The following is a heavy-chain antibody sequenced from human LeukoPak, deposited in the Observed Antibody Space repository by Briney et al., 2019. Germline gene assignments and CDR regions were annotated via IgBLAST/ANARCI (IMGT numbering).Heavy chain of an antibody. Sequence: SVKVSCMASGGTFTIHTITWVRQAPGQGLEWMGRIIPVVGTHYAQKFQGRVTITADKSTSTAYMELSSLRSDDTAVYYCANDDTSGYYQAWGQGTLVTVSS. CDR3: ANDDTSGYYQA. CDR1: GGTFTIHT. CDR2: IIPVVGT. J-gene: IGHJ4*02. V-gene: IGHV1-69*02. D-gene: IGHD3-22*01.